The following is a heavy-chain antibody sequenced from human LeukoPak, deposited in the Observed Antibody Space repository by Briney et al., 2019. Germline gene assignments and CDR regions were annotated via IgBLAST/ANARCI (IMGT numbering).Heavy chain of an antibody. CDR1: GYTFTGYY. CDR3: ARARPYYDSSGDYYFDY. V-gene: IGHV1-2*02. Sequence: ASVKVSCKASGYTFTGYYMHWVRQAPGQGLEWMGWINPNSGGTNYAQKFQGRVTMTRDTSISTAYMELSRLRSDDTAVYYCARARPYYDSSGDYYFDYWGQGTLVTVSS. CDR2: INPNSGGT. J-gene: IGHJ4*02. D-gene: IGHD3-22*01.